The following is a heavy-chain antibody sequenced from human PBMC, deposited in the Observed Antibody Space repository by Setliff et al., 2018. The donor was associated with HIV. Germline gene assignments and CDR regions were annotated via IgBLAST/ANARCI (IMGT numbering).Heavy chain of an antibody. CDR1: GGSISSDY. CDR2: IYYSGST. D-gene: IGHD3-22*01. CDR3: ARSRTSSGYYGVTGYGMDV. V-gene: IGHV4-59*01. J-gene: IGHJ6*02. Sequence: PSETLSLTRTVSGGSISSDYWSWIRQPPGKGLEWIGYIYYSGSTNYNPSLKSRVTISVATSKNQFSLKLNSVTTADTAVYYCARSRTSSGYYGVTGYGMDVWGQGTTVTVSS.